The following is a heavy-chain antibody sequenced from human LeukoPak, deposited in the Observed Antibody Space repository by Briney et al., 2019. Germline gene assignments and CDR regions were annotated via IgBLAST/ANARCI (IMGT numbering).Heavy chain of an antibody. CDR2: ISTYNGNT. D-gene: IGHD3-16*01. J-gene: IGHJ4*02. CDR3: AKIAPPYGYFDY. Sequence: ASVKVSCKASGYTFTSYGISWVRQAPGQGLEWMGWISTYNGNTNYAQKLQGRVTTTTDTSTSTAYMEVRSLRSDDTAVYYCAKIAPPYGYFDYWGQGTLVTVSS. V-gene: IGHV1-18*01. CDR1: GYTFTSYG.